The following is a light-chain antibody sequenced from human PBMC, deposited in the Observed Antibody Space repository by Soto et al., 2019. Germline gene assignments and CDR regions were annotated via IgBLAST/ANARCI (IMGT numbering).Light chain of an antibody. CDR2: DTS. CDR3: LLSYNGPYV. V-gene: IGLV7-46*01. J-gene: IGLJ1*01. CDR1: TGAVTSGHY. Sequence: QAVVTQEPSLTVSPGGTVTLTCGSSTGAVTSGHYPYWFQQKPGQAPRTLIYDTSNKHSWTPARFSGSLLGGKAALALSGAQPEDEAEYYCLLSYNGPYVFGTGTKVT.